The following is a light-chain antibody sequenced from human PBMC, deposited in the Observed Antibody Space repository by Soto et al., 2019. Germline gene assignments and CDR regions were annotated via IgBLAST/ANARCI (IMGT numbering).Light chain of an antibody. Sequence: QSALTQPASVSGSPGQSITISCTGTSSDVGGYNYVSWYQQHPGKAPQLMIYDVSNRPSGVSNRFSGSKSGNTASLTISGLQAEDEADYYCSSYTIISTLEDVFGTGTKLTVL. CDR3: SSYTIISTLEDV. CDR2: DVS. CDR1: SSDVGGYNY. V-gene: IGLV2-14*01. J-gene: IGLJ1*01.